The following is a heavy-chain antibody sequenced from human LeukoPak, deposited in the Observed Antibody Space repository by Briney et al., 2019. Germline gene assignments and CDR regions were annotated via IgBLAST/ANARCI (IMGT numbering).Heavy chain of an antibody. Sequence: ASVKVSCKASGYTFTSYDINWVRQATGQGLEWMGWINPNSGNTGYAQKFQGRVTMTRNTSISTAYMELSSLRSEDTAVYYCARGVVPAAMTEFDYWGQGTLVTVSS. CDR1: GYTFTSYD. V-gene: IGHV1-8*01. J-gene: IGHJ4*02. CDR3: ARGVVPAAMTEFDY. D-gene: IGHD2-2*01. CDR2: INPNSGNT.